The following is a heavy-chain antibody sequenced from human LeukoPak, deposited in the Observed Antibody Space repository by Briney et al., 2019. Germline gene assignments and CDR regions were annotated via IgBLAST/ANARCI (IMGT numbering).Heavy chain of an antibody. CDR1: GYTFTSYD. CDR3: ARRAFMPMVVTPFGY. V-gene: IGHV1-8*01. Sequence: ASVKVSCKASGYTFTSYDINWVRQATGQGKERMGWMNPNRGNTGYAQKFQGRVTIKRNTSISTAYMELSSLRTEDTAVYFCARRAFMPMVVTPFGYWGQGTLVTVSS. D-gene: IGHD4-23*01. J-gene: IGHJ4*02. CDR2: MNPNRGNT.